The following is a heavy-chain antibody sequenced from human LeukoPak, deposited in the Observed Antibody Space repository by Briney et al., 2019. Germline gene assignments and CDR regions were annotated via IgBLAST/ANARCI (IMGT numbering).Heavy chain of an antibody. CDR1: GFTFSSYR. J-gene: IGHJ4*02. V-gene: IGHV3-21*01. D-gene: IGHD4-17*01. CDR2: TSSSSDYI. Sequence: GGSLRLSCAASGFTFSSYRMNWVRQAPGKGLEWVSSTSSSSDYIYSTDSVKGRFTISRDNAKNSLYLQMNSLRAEDTAVYYCAREGSGRSFDYWGQGTLVTVSS. CDR3: AREGSGRSFDY.